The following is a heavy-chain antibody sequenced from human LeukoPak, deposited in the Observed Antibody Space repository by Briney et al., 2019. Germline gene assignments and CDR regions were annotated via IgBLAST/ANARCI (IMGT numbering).Heavy chain of an antibody. V-gene: IGHV4-31*03. D-gene: IGHD1-26*01. J-gene: IGHJ4*02. CDR1: GGSISSGGYY. Sequence: SETLSLTCTVSGGSISSGGYYWSWIRQHPGKGLEWIGYIYYSGSTYHNPSLKSRVTISVDTSKNQFSLKLSSVTAADTAVYYCARERTSGSPGAFDYWGQGTLVTVSS. CDR2: IYYSGST. CDR3: ARERTSGSPGAFDY.